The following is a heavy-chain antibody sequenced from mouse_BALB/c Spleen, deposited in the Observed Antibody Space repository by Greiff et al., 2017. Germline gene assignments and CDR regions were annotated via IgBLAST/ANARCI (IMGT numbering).Heavy chain of an antibody. CDR1: GFTFSSFG. CDR3: AKRDYYVSSYDAMDY. V-gene: IGHV5-17*02. CDR2: ISSGSSTI. D-gene: IGHD1-1*01. Sequence: EVHLVESGGGLVQPGGSRKLSCAASGFTFSSFGMHWVRQAPEKGLEWVAYISSGSSTIYYADTVKGRFTISRDNPKNTLFLQMTSLRSEDTAMYYCAKRDYYVSSYDAMDYWGQGTSVTVSS. J-gene: IGHJ4*01.